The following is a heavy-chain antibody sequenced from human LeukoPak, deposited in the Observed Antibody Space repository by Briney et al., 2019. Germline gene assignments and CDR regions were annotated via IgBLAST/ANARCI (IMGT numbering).Heavy chain of an antibody. J-gene: IGHJ4*02. CDR3: ARENLNYYGSGSYLY. V-gene: IGHV1-2*02. CDR2: INPETGAT. Sequence: ASVKVSCKASGYPFSGYYIHWVRQGPGQGLEWLGWINPETGATKYAQRFEGRVTLTRDTSVTTVHMELSGLRSDDSAVYYCARENLNYYGSGSYLYWGQGSPVTVSS. CDR1: GYPFSGYY. D-gene: IGHD3-10*01.